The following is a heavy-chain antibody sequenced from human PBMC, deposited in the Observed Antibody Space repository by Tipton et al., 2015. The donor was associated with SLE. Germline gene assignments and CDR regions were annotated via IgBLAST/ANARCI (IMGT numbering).Heavy chain of an antibody. V-gene: IGHV4-38-2*02. CDR3: ARDGARSDYVRWFDP. Sequence: TLSLTCAVSGYSISSGYYWGWIRQPPGKGLEWIGSIYHSGSTYYNPSLKSRVTISVATSKNPFSLKLSSVTAADTAVYYCARDGARSDYVRWFDPWGQGTLVTVSS. D-gene: IGHD4-17*01. CDR2: IYHSGST. CDR1: GYSISSGYY. J-gene: IGHJ5*02.